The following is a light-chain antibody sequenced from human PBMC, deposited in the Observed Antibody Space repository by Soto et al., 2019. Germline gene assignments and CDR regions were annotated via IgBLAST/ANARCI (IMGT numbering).Light chain of an antibody. Sequence: DIQMTQSPSTLSASVGDTVTITCRASQSISNWLAWYQQKPGQAPKLLIHKASTLESGVPSRFSGSGSGTEFTLTISSLQPADFATLYCQQYDRFPYTFGQGTKLEIK. CDR2: KAS. CDR1: QSISNW. J-gene: IGKJ2*01. CDR3: QQYDRFPYT. V-gene: IGKV1-5*03.